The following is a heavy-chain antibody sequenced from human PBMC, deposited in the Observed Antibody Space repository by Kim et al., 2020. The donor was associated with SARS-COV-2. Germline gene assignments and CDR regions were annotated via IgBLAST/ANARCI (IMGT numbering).Heavy chain of an antibody. CDR3: AKMQGYFDY. Sequence: GDITYDADSVKGRFTISRDNSKNTLYLQMNSLSAEDAAVYYCAKMQGYFDYWGQGTLVTVSS. CDR2: GDIT. V-gene: IGHV3-23*01. J-gene: IGHJ4*02.